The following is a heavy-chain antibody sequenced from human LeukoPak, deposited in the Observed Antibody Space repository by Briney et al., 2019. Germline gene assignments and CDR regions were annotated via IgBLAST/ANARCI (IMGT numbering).Heavy chain of an antibody. J-gene: IGHJ6*02. V-gene: IGHV3-66*01. D-gene: IGHD3-10*01. CDR1: GFSVNSNY. CDR3: ARNHGSGSYGYGMDV. CDR2: IYSGGST. Sequence: GASLRNPQAASGFSVNSNYIRWVRQAPRKELEWVSVIYSGGSTYYADSVKGRFTISRDNSKNTLYLQMNSLRAEDTAVYYCARNHGSGSYGYGMDVWGQGTTVTVSS.